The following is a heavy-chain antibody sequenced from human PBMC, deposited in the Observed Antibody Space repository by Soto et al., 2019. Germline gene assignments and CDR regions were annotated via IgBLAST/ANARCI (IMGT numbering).Heavy chain of an antibody. Sequence: SVKVSCKASGGTFSSYAISWVRQAPGQGLEWMGGIIPIFGTANYAQKFQGRVTITADESTSTAYMELSSLRSEDTAVYYCARVVVVVAATGEDYYYYGMDVWGQGTTVTVSS. CDR1: GGTFSSYA. D-gene: IGHD2-15*01. V-gene: IGHV1-69*13. J-gene: IGHJ6*02. CDR2: IIPIFGTA. CDR3: ARVVVVVAATGEDYYYYGMDV.